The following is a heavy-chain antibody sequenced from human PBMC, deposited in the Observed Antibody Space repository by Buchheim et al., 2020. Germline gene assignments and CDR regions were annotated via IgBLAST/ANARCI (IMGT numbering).Heavy chain of an antibody. CDR1: GFTFDNFA. Sequence: EEQLLESGGGLVHPGGSLRLSCAASGFTFDNFAMSWVRQAPGKGLEWVSGISSSGTSTYYADSVKGRFSLSRDNSKKTLYLEMDSLRAEDSAVYYCAKDQMGNYYVGMDAWGQGTT. V-gene: IGHV3-23*01. D-gene: IGHD3-16*01. CDR2: ISSSGTST. J-gene: IGHJ6*02. CDR3: AKDQMGNYYVGMDA.